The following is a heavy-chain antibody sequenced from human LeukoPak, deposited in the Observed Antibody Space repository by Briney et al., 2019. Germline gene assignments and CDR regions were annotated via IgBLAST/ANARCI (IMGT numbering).Heavy chain of an antibody. V-gene: IGHV1-2*02. Sequence: GASVKVPCKASGYTFTGYYMHWVRQAPGQGLEWMGWINPNSGGTNYQGRVTMTRDTSLSTASMELSRLISDDTAGYYCARDGVHTCGGVIVYHDYWGQGTLVTVSS. CDR1: GYTFTGYY. CDR3: ARDGVHTCGGVIVYHDY. CDR2: INPNSGGT. D-gene: IGHD3-16*02. J-gene: IGHJ4*02.